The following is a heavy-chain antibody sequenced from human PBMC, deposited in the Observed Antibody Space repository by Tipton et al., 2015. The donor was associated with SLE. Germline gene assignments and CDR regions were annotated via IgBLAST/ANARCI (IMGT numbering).Heavy chain of an antibody. CDR2: INPNSGGS. Sequence: LVQSGPEVKKPGDSVKASCKASGYTFIGYYIHWVRQAPGQGLEWMGRINPNSGGSHSAQKFQGRVIMTRDTSISTAYMELSSLRSVDTASYYCARESGYRRNAFEILCQGTKVTAFS. CDR1: GYTFIGYY. V-gene: IGHV1-2*06. J-gene: IGHJ3*02. D-gene: IGHD1-14*01. CDR3: ARESGYRRNAFEI.